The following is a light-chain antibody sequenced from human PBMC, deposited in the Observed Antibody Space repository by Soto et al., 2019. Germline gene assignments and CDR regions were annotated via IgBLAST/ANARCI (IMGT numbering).Light chain of an antibody. CDR1: QSLNNY. J-gene: IGKJ5*01. CDR3: QQYYRSSIT. CDR2: DAS. Sequence: DIQMTQSPSTLSASLGDRVTIASRASQSLNNYLAWYQQTPGKAPTLLIYDASTLERGVPSRFSGTGSGTEFTLAISRLQPDDFATYYCQQYYRSSITFGQGTRLEI. V-gene: IGKV1-5*01.